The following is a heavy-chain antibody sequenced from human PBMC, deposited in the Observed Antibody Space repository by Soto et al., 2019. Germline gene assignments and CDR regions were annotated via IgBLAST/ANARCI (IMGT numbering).Heavy chain of an antibody. CDR1: GGTFSSYA. CDR2: IIPIFGTA. D-gene: IGHD3-3*01. J-gene: IGHJ6*02. V-gene: IGHV1-69*01. Sequence: QVQLVQSGAEVKKPGSSVKVSCKASGGTFSSYAISWVRQAPGQGLEWTGGIIPIFGTANYAQKFQGRVTITADESTSTAYMELSSLRSEDTAVYYCARGSAIFGVSRRYYYGMDVWGQGTTVTVSS. CDR3: ARGSAIFGVSRRYYYGMDV.